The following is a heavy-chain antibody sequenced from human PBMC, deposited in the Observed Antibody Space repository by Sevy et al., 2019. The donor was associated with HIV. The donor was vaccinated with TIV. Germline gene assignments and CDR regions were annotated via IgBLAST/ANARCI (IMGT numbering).Heavy chain of an antibody. D-gene: IGHD6-19*01. J-gene: IGHJ4*02. CDR1: GASISSSVYY. CDR2: FNYSGIT. CDR3: AGPILTYNNGWSYYDY. V-gene: IGHV4-39*01. Sequence: SETLSLTCTVSGASISSSVYYWGWIRQPPGKGLEWIASFNYSGITFYNPSLKSRITISADTSKNQFSLDLNSVTAADTAIYYCAGPILTYNNGWSYYDYWGQGTVVTVSS.